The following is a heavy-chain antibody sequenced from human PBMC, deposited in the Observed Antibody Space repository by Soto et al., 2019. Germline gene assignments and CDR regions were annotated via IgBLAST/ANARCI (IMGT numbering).Heavy chain of an antibody. Sequence: EVQLVESGGGLVQPGGSLRLSCAASGFTVSSNYINWVRQAPGKGLEWVSVIYSGGRTYNADSVRGRFTISRHNSKNTLYLQMNSLRPEDTAVYYCARALPEVRGRTWTVDIWGQGTMVTVSS. CDR2: IYSGGRT. J-gene: IGHJ3*02. D-gene: IGHD3-10*01. CDR1: GFTVSSNY. V-gene: IGHV3-53*04. CDR3: ARALPEVRGRTWTVDI.